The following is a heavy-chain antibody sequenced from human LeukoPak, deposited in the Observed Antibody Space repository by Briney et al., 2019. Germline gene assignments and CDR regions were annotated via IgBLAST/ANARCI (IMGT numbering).Heavy chain of an antibody. Sequence: ASVKVSCKASGYTFTSYDINWVRQASGQGLEWMGWMNPNSGNTAYAQKFQGRVTMTRDTSISTAYMELSSLRSEDTAVYYCARAYSSGWDPNVYYFDYWGQGTLVTVSS. D-gene: IGHD6-19*01. CDR2: MNPNSGNT. CDR1: GYTFTSYD. V-gene: IGHV1-8*01. CDR3: ARAYSSGWDPNVYYFDY. J-gene: IGHJ4*02.